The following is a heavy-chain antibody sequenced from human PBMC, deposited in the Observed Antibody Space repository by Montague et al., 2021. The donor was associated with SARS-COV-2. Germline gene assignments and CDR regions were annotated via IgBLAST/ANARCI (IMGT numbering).Heavy chain of an antibody. V-gene: IGHV4-4*07. D-gene: IGHD3-3*01. CDR2: IHTSGST. CDR1: GGSISSYY. J-gene: IGHJ6*02. Sequence: SETLSLTCTVSGGSISSYYWSWIRQSAGKGLEWIGRIHTSGSTDYNPSLNSRVTISVDTSKNQFSLKLSSVTAADTAVYYCASGRYHDFWIGYYRHVYVSGMDVWGQGTTVTVSS. CDR3: ASGRYHDFWIGYYRHVYVSGMDV.